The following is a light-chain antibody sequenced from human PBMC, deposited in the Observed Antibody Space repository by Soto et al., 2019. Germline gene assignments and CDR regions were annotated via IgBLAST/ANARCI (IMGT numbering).Light chain of an antibody. V-gene: IGKV3-20*01. CDR2: DAS. Sequence: EIVLTQSPGTLSLSPGERATLSCRASQIISNNYFTCYQQKPGQPPRLLIHDASLRATGIPDRFSASGSGTDFTLTISRLEPEDFALYYCQQCSTSPLTFGGGTKVELK. CDR1: QIISNNY. CDR3: QQCSTSPLT. J-gene: IGKJ4*01.